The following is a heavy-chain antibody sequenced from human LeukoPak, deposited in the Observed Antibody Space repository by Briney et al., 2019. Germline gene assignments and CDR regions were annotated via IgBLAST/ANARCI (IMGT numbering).Heavy chain of an antibody. CDR1: GPTFSSYA. D-gene: IGHD3-10*01. CDR2: ISASGVNT. Sequence: PGGSLRLSCAPSGPTFSSYAMNWVRQAPGKGLEWVSGISASGVNTFYADSVKGRFTISRDNSKNTLFLQMDSLKADDTAVYYCVTRGGSGSYYRWAFAYWGQGTLVTVSS. CDR3: VTRGGSGSYYRWAFAY. V-gene: IGHV3-23*01. J-gene: IGHJ4*02.